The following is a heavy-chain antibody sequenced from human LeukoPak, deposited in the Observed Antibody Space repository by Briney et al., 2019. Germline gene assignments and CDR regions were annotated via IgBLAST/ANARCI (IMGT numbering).Heavy chain of an antibody. D-gene: IGHD5-18*01. J-gene: IGHJ4*02. CDR1: GFTFSSYG. CDR3: AKGTYSYGYPPDC. V-gene: IGHV3-30*18. Sequence: GRSLRLSCAASGFTFSSYGMHWVRQAPGKGLEWVAVISYDGSNKYYADSVKGRFTISRDNSKNTLYLQMNSLRAEDTAVYYCAKGTYSYGYPPDCWGQGTLVTVSS. CDR2: ISYDGSNK.